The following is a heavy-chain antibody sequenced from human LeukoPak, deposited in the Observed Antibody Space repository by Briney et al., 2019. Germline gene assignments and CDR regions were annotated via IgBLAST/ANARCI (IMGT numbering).Heavy chain of an antibody. CDR2: IYYSGST. CDR3: ARTEVNRSPGAFDI. J-gene: IGHJ3*02. D-gene: IGHD1-14*01. V-gene: IGHV4-30-4*08. Sequence: SETLSLTCTVSGGSISSGDYYWSWIRQPPGKGLEWIGYIYYSGSTYYNPSLKSRVTISVDTSKNQFSLQLNSVTPEDTAVYYCARTEVNRSPGAFDIWGQGTMVTVSS. CDR1: GGSISSGDYY.